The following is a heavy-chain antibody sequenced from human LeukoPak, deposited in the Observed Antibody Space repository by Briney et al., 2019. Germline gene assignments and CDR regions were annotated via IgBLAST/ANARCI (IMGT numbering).Heavy chain of an antibody. CDR2: ISAYNGNT. J-gene: IGHJ6*03. Sequence: GAPVKVSCKASGYTSTSYGISWVRQAPGQGLEWMAWISAYNGNTNYAQKFRGRVSLTTDASTSTAYMELRSLKTDDTAVYYCARGIVVVPAVSNPPWDNYYMDVWGKGTTVTVSS. CDR3: ARGIVVVPAVSNPPWDNYYMDV. D-gene: IGHD2-2*01. V-gene: IGHV1-18*01. CDR1: GYTSTSYG.